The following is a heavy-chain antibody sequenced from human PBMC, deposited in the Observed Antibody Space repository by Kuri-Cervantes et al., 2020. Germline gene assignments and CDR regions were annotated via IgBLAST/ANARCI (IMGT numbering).Heavy chain of an antibody. CDR2: ISGGDDRT. D-gene: IGHD3-10*02. J-gene: IGHJ4*02. CDR1: GFTFEDHA. Sequence: GESLKISCTVSGFTFEDHAVNWFRQAPGKGLEWVSAISGGDDRTFYADSVRGRFTISRDNSKNTLSLQMNSLRAEDTAIYYCAKDVRRLIITAFESWGQGTLVTVSS. V-gene: IGHV3-23*01. CDR3: AKDVRRLIITAFES.